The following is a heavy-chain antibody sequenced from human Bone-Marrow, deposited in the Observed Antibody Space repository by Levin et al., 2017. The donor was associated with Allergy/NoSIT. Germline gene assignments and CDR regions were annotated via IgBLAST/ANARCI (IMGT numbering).Heavy chain of an antibody. V-gene: IGHV4-59*08. J-gene: IGHJ6*03. CDR3: ARRPMGRGTMNYYMDV. CDR2: IHFGGKS. Sequence: SETLSLTCTVSNGSISPYTWIWIRQSPGKRLDWIGYIHFGGKSTYNPSLQSRVTMSVDKSKNQLSLTVTSVTVADTAIYYCARRPMGRGTMNYYMDVWGKGTSVIVSS. CDR1: NGSISPYT. D-gene: IGHD3-10*01.